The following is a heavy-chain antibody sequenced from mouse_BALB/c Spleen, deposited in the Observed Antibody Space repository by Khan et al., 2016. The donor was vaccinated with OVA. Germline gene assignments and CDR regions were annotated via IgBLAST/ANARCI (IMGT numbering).Heavy chain of an antibody. V-gene: IGHV3-2*02. CDR3: ARSGTISTVGVTGFDF. CDR1: GYSITSDYA. D-gene: IGHD1-1*01. J-gene: IGHJ2*01. Sequence: EVQLQESGPGLVKPSQSLSLTCTVTGYSITSDYAWNWIRQFPGNKLEWMGYIKYSGTTSYNPSLKSRISITRDTSKNQFFLQLNSVHTEDTATYYCARSGTISTVGVTGFDFWGQGTTLTVSS. CDR2: IKYSGTT.